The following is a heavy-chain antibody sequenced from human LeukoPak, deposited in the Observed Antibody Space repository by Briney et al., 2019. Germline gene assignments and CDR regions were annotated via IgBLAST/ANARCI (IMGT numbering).Heavy chain of an antibody. CDR2: VYYNGGS. J-gene: IGHJ6*03. D-gene: IGHD1-14*01. CDR1: GGSISSYY. V-gene: IGHV4-59*01. CDR3: ARVRPERRPFSVDNYNYMDV. Sequence: SETLSLXCTVSGGSISSYYWSWIRQPPGKGLEWIAYVYYNGGSSYHSSLMSRARISVDTSKIHVSLKLTSVTAADTAVYYCARVRPERRPFSVDNYNYMDVWGKGTTVTVSS.